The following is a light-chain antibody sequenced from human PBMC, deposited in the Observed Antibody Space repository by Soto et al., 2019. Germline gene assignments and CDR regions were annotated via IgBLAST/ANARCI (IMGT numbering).Light chain of an antibody. CDR2: DVT. CDR3: CLYTGSYSYV. CDR1: SSDVGGYSY. J-gene: IGLJ1*01. Sequence: QSVLTQPHSVSGSPGQSVTISCTGTSSDVGGYSYVSWYQQHPGKAPQLIIYDVTERPSGVPDRFSGSKSGNTASLTISGLQAEDEADYYCCLYTGSYSYVFGIGTQVTVL. V-gene: IGLV2-11*01.